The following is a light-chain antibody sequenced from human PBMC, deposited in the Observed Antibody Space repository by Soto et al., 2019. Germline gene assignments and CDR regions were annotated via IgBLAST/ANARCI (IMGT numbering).Light chain of an antibody. CDR2: EVN. V-gene: IGLV2-23*02. CDR3: CSSGGSPTYV. J-gene: IGLJ1*01. CDR1: SSNVGSYKL. Sequence: QSVLTQPASVSGSPGQSITISCTGTSSNVGSYKLVSWYQQHPGKAPKLMIFEVNKRPSGVSNRFSGSKSGNTASLIISGLKVEDEADYYCCSSGGSPTYVFGTGTKLTVL.